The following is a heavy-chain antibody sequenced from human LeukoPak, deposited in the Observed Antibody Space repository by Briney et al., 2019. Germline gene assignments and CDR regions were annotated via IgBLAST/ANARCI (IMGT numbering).Heavy chain of an antibody. CDR1: GFTFSSYW. D-gene: IGHD3-22*01. CDR2: INGDVSST. J-gene: IGHJ4*02. V-gene: IGHV3-74*01. CDR3: ARGYYDSSGYYVPFDY. Sequence: GGSLRLSCAASGFTFSSYWMHWVRQAPWKGLVWVSRINGDVSSTHYADSVKGRFTISRDNAKNTLSLQMNSLRAEDTAVYYCARGYYDSSGYYVPFDYWGQGTLVTVSS.